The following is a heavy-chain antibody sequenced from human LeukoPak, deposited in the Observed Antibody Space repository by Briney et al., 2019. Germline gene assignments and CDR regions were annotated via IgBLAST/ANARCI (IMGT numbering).Heavy chain of an antibody. V-gene: IGHV1-18*01. D-gene: IGHD3-10*01. CDR2: ISGYNGNT. CDR3: ARGDYSSGSYFDY. Sequence: ASVKVSCKASGYTFTTYSVSWVRQAPGQGLEWMGWISGYNGNTNYAQKLQGRVTMTTGTSTNTAYMELRSLRSDDTAVYYCARGDYSSGSYFDYWGQGTLVTVSS. J-gene: IGHJ4*02. CDR1: GYTFTTYS.